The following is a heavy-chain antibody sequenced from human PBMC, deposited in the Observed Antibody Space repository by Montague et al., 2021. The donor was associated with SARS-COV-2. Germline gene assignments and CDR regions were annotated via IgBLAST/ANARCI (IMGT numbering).Heavy chain of an antibody. D-gene: IGHD5-24*01. CDR2: IYYSGST. CDR1: GGSISSYY. CDR3: ARAPRGWLHLRDFYSFDY. Sequence: SETLSLTCTVSGGSISSYYWSWIRQPPGKGLEWIGYIYYSGSTNYNPSLKSRVTISVDTSKNQFSLKLSSVTAADTAVYYCARAPRGWLHLRDFYSFDYWGQGTLVTVSS. V-gene: IGHV4-59*01. J-gene: IGHJ4*02.